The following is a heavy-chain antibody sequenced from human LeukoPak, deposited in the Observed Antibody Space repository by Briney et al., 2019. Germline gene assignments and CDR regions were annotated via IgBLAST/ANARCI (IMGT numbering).Heavy chain of an antibody. Sequence: PAGSLRLSCAAPGFTFSSYGMCWVRQAPAKGLEWVSAISGSGGSTYYADSVKGRFTISRDNSKNTLYLQMNSLRAEDTAVYYCAKDFSIVVVPAAMGDYWGQGTLVTVSS. D-gene: IGHD2-2*01. CDR1: GFTFSSYG. CDR3: AKDFSIVVVPAAMGDY. J-gene: IGHJ4*02. V-gene: IGHV3-23*01. CDR2: ISGSGGST.